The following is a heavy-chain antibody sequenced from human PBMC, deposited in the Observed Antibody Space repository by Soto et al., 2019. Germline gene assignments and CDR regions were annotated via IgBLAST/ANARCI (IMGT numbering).Heavy chain of an antibody. CDR3: ARHGSS. CDR2: IHYSGQT. J-gene: IGHJ5*02. V-gene: IGHV4-59*08. CDR1: GVSITNHY. Sequence: SETLSLTCTVSGVSITNHYWTWIRQPPGKGLEWIGNIHYSGQTYYNPSLKSRVTISVDRSKNQFSLNLTSVTATDTAFYYCARHGSSWGQGTLVTVSS.